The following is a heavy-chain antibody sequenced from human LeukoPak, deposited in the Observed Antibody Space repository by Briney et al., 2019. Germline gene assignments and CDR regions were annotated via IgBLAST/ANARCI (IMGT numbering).Heavy chain of an antibody. CDR2: INHSVST. J-gene: IGHJ4*02. Sequence: PSETLSLTCVVYGGSLSGYYWSWIRQSPGKGLEWIGEINHSVSTTYNPSLKSRVTISVDTSKNQFSLKLSSVTAADTAVYYCARDISAVTTGDYWGQGTLVTVSA. V-gene: IGHV4-34*01. CDR3: ARDISAVTTGDY. D-gene: IGHD4-17*01. CDR1: GGSLSGYY.